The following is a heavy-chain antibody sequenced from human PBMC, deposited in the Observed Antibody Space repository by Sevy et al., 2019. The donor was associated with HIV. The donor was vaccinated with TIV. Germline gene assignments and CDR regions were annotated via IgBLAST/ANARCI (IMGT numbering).Heavy chain of an antibody. CDR1: GFAFSSYS. D-gene: IGHD6-6*01. J-gene: IGHJ4*02. CDR2: ISSSSSYI. V-gene: IGHV3-21*01. CDR3: ARFARYSSSSEYYFDY. Sequence: GGSRRLSCAASGFAFSSYSMNWVRQAPGKGLEWVSSISSSSSYIYYADSVKGRFTISRDNAKNSLYLQMNSLRAEDTAVYYCARFARYSSSSEYYFDYWGQGTLVTVSS.